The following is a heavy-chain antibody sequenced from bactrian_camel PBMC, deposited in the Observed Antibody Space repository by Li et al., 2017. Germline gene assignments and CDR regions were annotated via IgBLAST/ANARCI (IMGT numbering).Heavy chain of an antibody. D-gene: IGHD2*01. Sequence: HVQLVESGGGSVQAGESLTLTCAASGYIFSSCGMGWYRQAPGKERELVSRIDSVGSTRYADSVKGRFTISRDAAKFAVHLQMTNLQPEDSAMYYCAVGGALSLWWFSGYGVDSWGDGTQVTVS. V-gene: IGHV3S53*01. CDR2: IDSVGST. CDR1: GYIFSSCG. J-gene: IGHJ7*01.